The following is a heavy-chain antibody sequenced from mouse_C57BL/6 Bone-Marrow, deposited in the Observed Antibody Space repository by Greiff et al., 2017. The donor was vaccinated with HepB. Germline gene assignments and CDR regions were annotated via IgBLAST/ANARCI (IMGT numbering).Heavy chain of an antibody. D-gene: IGHD2-1*01. CDR2: ISYDGSN. Sequence: EVKLQESGPGLVKPSQSLSLTCSVTGYSITSGYYWNWIRQFPGNKLEWMGYISYDGSNNYNPSLKNRISITRDTSKNQFFLKLNSVTTEDTATYYCARVYGNYVWFAYRGQGTLVTVSA. CDR1: GYSITSGYY. J-gene: IGHJ3*01. CDR3: ARVYGNYVWFAY. V-gene: IGHV3-6*01.